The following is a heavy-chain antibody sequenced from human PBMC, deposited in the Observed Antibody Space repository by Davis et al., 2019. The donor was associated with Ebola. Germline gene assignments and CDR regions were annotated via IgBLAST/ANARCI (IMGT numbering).Heavy chain of an antibody. Sequence: GESLKISCAASGFTFSSYGMHWVRQAPGKGLEWVAVIWYDGSNKYYADSVKGRFTISRDNAKNSLYLQMNSLRAEDTAVYYCAKADYYGSGSYFPYYYYGMDVWGQGTTVTVSS. J-gene: IGHJ6*02. CDR2: IWYDGSNK. CDR1: GFTFSSYG. V-gene: IGHV3-33*03. CDR3: AKADYYGSGSYFPYYYYGMDV. D-gene: IGHD3-10*01.